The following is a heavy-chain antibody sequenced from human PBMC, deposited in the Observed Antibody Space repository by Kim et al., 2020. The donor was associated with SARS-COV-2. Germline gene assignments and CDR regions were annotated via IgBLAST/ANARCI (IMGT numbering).Heavy chain of an antibody. CDR1: GGSISSSSYY. J-gene: IGHJ4*02. D-gene: IGHD5-12*01. Sequence: SETLSLTCTVSGGSISSSSYYWGWIRQPPGKGLEWIGSIYYSGSTYYNPSLKSRVTISVDTSKNQFSLKLSSVTAADTAVYYCARDDLRNYWGQGTLVTVSS. V-gene: IGHV4-39*07. CDR3: ARDDLRNY. CDR2: IYYSGST.